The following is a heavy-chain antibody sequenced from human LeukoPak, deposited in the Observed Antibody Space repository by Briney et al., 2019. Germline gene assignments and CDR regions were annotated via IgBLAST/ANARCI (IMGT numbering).Heavy chain of an antibody. CDR3: ARVGKTTVTYLDY. J-gene: IGHJ4*02. D-gene: IGHD4-17*01. Sequence: SETLSLTCTVSGASISSYYWSWIRQPPGKGLEWIGYIYYSGSTNYNPSLRSRITISVDTSKNQFSLKLSSVTAADTAVYYCARVGKTTVTYLDYWGQGTLVTVSS. V-gene: IGHV4-59*01. CDR1: GASISSYY. CDR2: IYYSGST.